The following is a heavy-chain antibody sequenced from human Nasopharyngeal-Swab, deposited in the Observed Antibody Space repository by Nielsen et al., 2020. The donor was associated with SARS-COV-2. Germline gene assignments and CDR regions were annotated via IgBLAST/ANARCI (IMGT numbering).Heavy chain of an antibody. V-gene: IGHV4-34*01. J-gene: IGHJ4*02. CDR3: ARGLGQYYYDSSGYYFFDY. D-gene: IGHD3-22*01. CDR2: INHSGST. CDR1: GGSFSGYY. Sequence: SETLSLTCDVYGGSFSGYYWSWIRQPPGKGLEGIREINHSGSTNYNPSLKSRVTISVDTSKNQFSLKLSSVTAADTAVYYCARGLGQYYYDSSGYYFFDYWGQGTLVTVSS.